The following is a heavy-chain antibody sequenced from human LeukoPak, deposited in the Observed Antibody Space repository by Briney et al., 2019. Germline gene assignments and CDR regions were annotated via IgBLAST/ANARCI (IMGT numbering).Heavy chain of an antibody. Sequence: GGALRLSCADSGFSISNALRSGGRPAAGGGEGWGGRIKSKTDGGTTDYAAPVKGRFTISRDDSENTLYLQMNSLKTEDTAVYYCTTELLFLEWSFDYWSQGTLVTVSS. D-gene: IGHD3-3*01. CDR1: GFSISNAL. J-gene: IGHJ4*02. CDR3: TTELLFLEWSFDY. CDR2: IKSKTDGGTT. V-gene: IGHV3-15*01.